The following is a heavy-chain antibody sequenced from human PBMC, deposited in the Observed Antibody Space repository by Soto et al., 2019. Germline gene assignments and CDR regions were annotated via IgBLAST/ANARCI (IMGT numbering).Heavy chain of an antibody. J-gene: IGHJ4*02. CDR3: ARVGAYCTGSSCFDS. D-gene: IGHD2-8*02. Sequence: ASVKVSCKASGYTFTNYGVSWVRQAPGQGLEWMGWISAYNGNTDYAQKLQGRVTMTTDTSTNTAYVELRSLRSDDTAVYYCARVGAYCTGSSCFDSWGQGTLVTVSS. V-gene: IGHV1-18*01. CDR1: GYTFTNYG. CDR2: ISAYNGNT.